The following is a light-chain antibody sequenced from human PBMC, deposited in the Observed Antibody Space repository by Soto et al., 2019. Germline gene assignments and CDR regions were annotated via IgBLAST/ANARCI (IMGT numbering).Light chain of an antibody. CDR1: QSLLHSNGYNY. CDR2: LGS. CDR3: MQALQTRYT. Sequence: DIVMTQSPLSLPVTPGEPASISCRSSQSLLHSNGYNYLDWYLQKPGQSPQLLIYLGSNRASGGPVRFSGSGSGTDFTLKISRVEAEDVGVYYCMQALQTRYTFGQGTKLEIK. V-gene: IGKV2-28*01. J-gene: IGKJ2*01.